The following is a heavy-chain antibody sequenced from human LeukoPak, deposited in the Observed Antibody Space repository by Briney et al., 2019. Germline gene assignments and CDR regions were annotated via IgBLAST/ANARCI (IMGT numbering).Heavy chain of an antibody. J-gene: IGHJ4*02. D-gene: IGHD5-12*01. CDR3: ARESRGYSGYGSDYYFDY. CDR1: GYTFTSYG. CDR2: INPNSGGT. Sequence: GASVKVSCKASGYTFTSYGISWVRQAPGQGLEWMGWINPNSGGTNYAQKFQGRVTMTRDTSISTAYMELSRLRSDDTAVYYCARESRGYSGYGSDYYFDYWGQGTLVTVSS. V-gene: IGHV1-2*02.